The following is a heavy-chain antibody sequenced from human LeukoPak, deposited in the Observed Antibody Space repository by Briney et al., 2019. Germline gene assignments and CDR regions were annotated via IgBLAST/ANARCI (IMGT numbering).Heavy chain of an antibody. CDR2: IYYSGST. J-gene: IGHJ5*02. V-gene: IGHV4-39*07. D-gene: IGHD2-15*01. CDR1: GGSISSSSYY. Sequence: PSETLSLTCTVSGGSISSSSYYWGWIRQPPGKGLEWIGSIYYSGSTYYNPSLKSRVTISVDTSKNQFSLKLSSVTAADTAVYYCARDSLGYCNGGSCYGQYNWFDPWGQGTLVTVSS. CDR3: ARDSLGYCNGGSCYGQYNWFDP.